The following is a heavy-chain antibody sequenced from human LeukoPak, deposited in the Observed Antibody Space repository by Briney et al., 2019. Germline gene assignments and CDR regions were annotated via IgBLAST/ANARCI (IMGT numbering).Heavy chain of an antibody. V-gene: IGHV3-74*01. CDR3: ARVPGGSGSYYIFDY. CDR1: GFTFSSYW. D-gene: IGHD3-10*01. J-gene: IGHJ4*02. Sequence: PGGSLRLSCAASGFTFSSYWMHWVRQAPGKGLVWVSRINSDGSSTIYADSVKGRFTISRDNAKNTLYLQMNSLRAEDTAVYYCARVPGGSGSYYIFDYWGQGTLVTVSS. CDR2: INSDGSST.